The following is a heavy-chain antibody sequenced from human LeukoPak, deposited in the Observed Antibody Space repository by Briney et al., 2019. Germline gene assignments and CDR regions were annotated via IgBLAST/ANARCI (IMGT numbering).Heavy chain of an antibody. CDR1: GGSISSYY. Sequence: PSETLSLTCTVSGGSISSYYWSWIRQPPGKGLEWIGYIYYSGSTYYNPSLKSRVTISVDTSKNQFSLKLSSVTAADTAVYYCARGLWCSGGSCYADGDYWGQGTLVTVSS. J-gene: IGHJ4*02. CDR3: ARGLWCSGGSCYADGDY. D-gene: IGHD2-15*01. V-gene: IGHV4-59*12. CDR2: IYYSGST.